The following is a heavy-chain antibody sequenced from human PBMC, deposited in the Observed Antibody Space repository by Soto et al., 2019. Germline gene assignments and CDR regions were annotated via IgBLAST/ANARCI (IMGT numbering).Heavy chain of an antibody. J-gene: IGHJ6*02. CDR1: GYTFTSYY. D-gene: IGHD2-2*02. V-gene: IGHV1-46*01. CDR3: ARDLSSGIVVVPAAIAYYYYGMDV. Sequence: RASVKVSCKASGYTFTSYYMHWVRQAPGQGLEWMGIINPSGGSTSYAQKFQGRVTMTRDTSTSTVYMELSSLRSEDTAVYYCARDLSSGIVVVPAAIAYYYYGMDVWGQGTTVTVSS. CDR2: INPSGGST.